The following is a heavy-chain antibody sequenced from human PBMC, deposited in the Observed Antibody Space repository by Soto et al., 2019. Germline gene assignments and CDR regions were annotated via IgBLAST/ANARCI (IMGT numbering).Heavy chain of an antibody. V-gene: IGHV5-51*01. J-gene: IGHJ6*02. CDR2: VFPGDSDT. D-gene: IGHD1-1*01. Sequence: PGASLKISCKASGYIFTRYLIAWVRPVPRKGLEWMGVVFPGDSDTIYSPSIEGQVTISADKTIGTAYLQWSSLKASDTGIYYCAKAAGEMSGTQSNYYGLDVWGQGTTVTVSS. CDR3: AKAAGEMSGTQSNYYGLDV. CDR1: GYIFTRYL.